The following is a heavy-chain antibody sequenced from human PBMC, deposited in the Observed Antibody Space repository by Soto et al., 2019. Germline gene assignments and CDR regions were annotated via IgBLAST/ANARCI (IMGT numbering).Heavy chain of an antibody. V-gene: IGHV1-46*01. J-gene: IGHJ1*01. D-gene: IGHD2-15*01. Sequence: ASVKVSCKASGYIFTPNPSHWERKAPGQGLEWMGVVNPSGGSTNYAQRFQGRITMTRDTSTSTVYMDLKFLTSEDTAVYYCAREENCSDGVCYSEYFQRWGQGTLVTVSS. CDR2: VNPSGGST. CDR1: GYIFTPNP. CDR3: AREENCSDGVCYSEYFQR.